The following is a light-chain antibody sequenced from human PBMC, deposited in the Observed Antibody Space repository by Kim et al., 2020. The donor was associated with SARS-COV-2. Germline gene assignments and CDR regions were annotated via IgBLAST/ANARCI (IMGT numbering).Light chain of an antibody. CDR3: GAWHDSLNGYV. J-gene: IGLJ1*01. V-gene: IGLV1-44*01. CDR2: SDN. Sequence: GPTVTISCSGGNSDIGSNTVTWYQQVPGAAPKVLIYSDNQRPSGVPDRFSGSKSGTSASLAISGLQSEDGADYYCGAWHDSLNGYVFGSGTKVTVL. CDR1: NSDIGSNT.